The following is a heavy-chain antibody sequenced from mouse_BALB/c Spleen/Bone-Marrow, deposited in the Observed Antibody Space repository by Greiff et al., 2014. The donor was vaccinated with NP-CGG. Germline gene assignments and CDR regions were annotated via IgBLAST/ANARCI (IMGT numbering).Heavy chain of an antibody. V-gene: IGHV1-87*01. D-gene: IGHD2-1*01. J-gene: IGHJ4*01. CDR3: ARTYGNYGGVDY. CDR2: IYPGDGDT. CDR1: GYTFTSYW. Sequence: VQLQQSGAALARPGTSVKLSCKASGYTFTSYWMQWVKQRPGQGLEWIGAIYPGDGDTRYTQRFKGKATLTADKSSSTAYMQFSSLASEDSAVYYCARTYGNYGGVDYWGQGTSVTVSS.